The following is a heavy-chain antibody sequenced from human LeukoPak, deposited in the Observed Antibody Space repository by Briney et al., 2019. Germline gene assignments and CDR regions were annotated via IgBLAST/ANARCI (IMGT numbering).Heavy chain of an antibody. J-gene: IGHJ3*02. CDR1: GYTFTINY. CDR3: ARQRGGQYEDGFDI. Sequence: GASVKVSRKASGYTFTINYMHWVRPAPGQGLEWRGIINPSGGTTIYTQKFQGRVTMTRDTSTSTVYMELSSRRAEDTAVYYCARQRGGQYEDGFDIWGQGTMVTVSS. V-gene: IGHV1-46*01. CDR2: INPSGGTT. D-gene: IGHD2-8*01.